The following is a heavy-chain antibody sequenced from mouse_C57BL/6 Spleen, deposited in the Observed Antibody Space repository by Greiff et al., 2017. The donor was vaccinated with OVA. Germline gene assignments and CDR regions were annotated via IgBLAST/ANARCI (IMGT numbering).Heavy chain of an antibody. CDR3: GRNYAYYFDY. D-gene: IGHD1-1*01. CDR2: IDPSDGGT. CDR1: GYTFTSYW. V-gene: IGHV1-50*01. Sequence: VQLQQPGAELVKPGASVKLSCKASGYTFTSYWMQWVKQRPGQGLEWIGEIDPSDGGTNYNQKFKGKAILTVDTSSSTAYMQLSSLTSEDSAVYYCGRNYAYYFDYWGQGTTLTVSS. J-gene: IGHJ2*01.